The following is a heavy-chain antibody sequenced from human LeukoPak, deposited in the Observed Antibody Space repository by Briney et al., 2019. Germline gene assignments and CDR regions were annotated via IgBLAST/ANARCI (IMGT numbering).Heavy chain of an antibody. Sequence: SGTLSLTCTVSGGSISSDSWWSWVRQPPGKGLEWIGEINHSGSTNYNPSLKSRVAISVDTSKNQFSLKLSSVTAADTTVYYCTKGRPVAAAGAFDYWGQGTLVTVSS. CDR3: TKGRPVAAAGAFDY. V-gene: IGHV4-4*02. D-gene: IGHD6-19*01. CDR1: GGSISSDSW. CDR2: INHSGST. J-gene: IGHJ4*02.